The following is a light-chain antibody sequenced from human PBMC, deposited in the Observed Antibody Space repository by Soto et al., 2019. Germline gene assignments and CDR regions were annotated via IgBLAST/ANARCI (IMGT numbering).Light chain of an antibody. J-gene: IGLJ1*01. V-gene: IGLV4-69*01. CDR1: SGHSNYA. Sequence: QSVLTQSPSASASLGASVKVTCTLSSGHSNYAIAWHQQQPEKGPRYLMRLSSDGSHIKGDGIPDRFSGSSSGAERYLTISSLQSEDEAEYYCQTWGAGTQVFGTGTQLTVL. CDR2: LSSDGSH. CDR3: QTWGAGTQV.